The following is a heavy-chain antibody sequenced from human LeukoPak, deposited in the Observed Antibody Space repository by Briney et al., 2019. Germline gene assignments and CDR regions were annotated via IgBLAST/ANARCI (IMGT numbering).Heavy chain of an antibody. V-gene: IGHV1-2*02. Sequence: GASVKVSCKASGYTFTAYYMHWVRQAPGQGLEWMGWVNAKNGGTGYAQKLQGRVSMTLDTPTTTAYMELSWLRSDDTAVYYCARDAWSGEDVDYGVDVWGQGTTVTVSS. CDR3: ARDAWSGEDVDYGVDV. CDR2: VNAKNGGT. J-gene: IGHJ6*02. D-gene: IGHD3-10*01. CDR1: GYTFTAYY.